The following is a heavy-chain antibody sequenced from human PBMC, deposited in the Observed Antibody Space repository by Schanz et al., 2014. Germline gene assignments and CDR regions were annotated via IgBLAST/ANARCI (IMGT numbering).Heavy chain of an antibody. CDR1: GFTFSAYY. D-gene: IGHD3-16*01. J-gene: IGHJ4*02. Sequence: EVQLVQSGGGLVQPGGSLRLSCAASGFTFSAYYMDWVRQAPGKGLEWVSAISGSGGSTYYADSVKGRFTISRDNSKNTLFLQMNSLQTEDTAVYYCTKGRTFGRWGQGTLVTVSS. CDR2: ISGSGGST. V-gene: IGHV3-23*04. CDR3: TKGRTFGR.